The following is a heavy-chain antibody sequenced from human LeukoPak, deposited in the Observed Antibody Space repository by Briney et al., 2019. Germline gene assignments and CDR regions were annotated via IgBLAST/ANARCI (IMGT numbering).Heavy chain of an antibody. J-gene: IGHJ4*02. CDR1: GGSISSYY. D-gene: IGHD1-7*01. CDR2: IYYSGST. CDR3: ARGGTTTGEFDY. Sequence: PSETLSLTCTVSGGSISSYYWSWIRQPPGKGLEWIGYIYYSGSTYYNPSLKSRVTISVDTSKNQFSLKLSSVTAADTAVYYCARGGTTTGEFDYWGQGTLVTVSS. V-gene: IGHV4-59*08.